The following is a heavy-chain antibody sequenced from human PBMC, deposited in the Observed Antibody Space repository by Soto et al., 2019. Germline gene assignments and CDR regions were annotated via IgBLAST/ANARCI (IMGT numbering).Heavy chain of an antibody. D-gene: IGHD1-1*01. V-gene: IGHV5-51*03. CDR3: ARRRAWNDAFDF. J-gene: IGHJ4*02. Sequence: EVQLVQSGAEVKKPGESLKLSCKASGYNFTTYWIGWVRQMPGKGLELMGVIYPADSDTRYRPPFQGQVTSSADRSLTTAYMPWNSLKASNTAKYYCARRRAWNDAFDFWGQVTLVTVSS. CDR1: GYNFTTYW. CDR2: IYPADSDT.